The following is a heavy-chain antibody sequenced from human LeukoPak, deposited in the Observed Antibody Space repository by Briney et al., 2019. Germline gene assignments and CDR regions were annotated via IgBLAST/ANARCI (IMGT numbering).Heavy chain of an antibody. Sequence: PGGSLRLSCAASGFTFSSYEMNWVRQAPGKGLEWVSYISSSGSTIYYADSVKGRFTISRDNAKNSLYLQMNSLRAEDTAVYYCARVHDSSGYYPSNAFDIWGQGTMVTVSS. CDR1: GFTFSSYE. J-gene: IGHJ3*02. V-gene: IGHV3-48*03. CDR2: ISSSGSTI. CDR3: ARVHDSSGYYPSNAFDI. D-gene: IGHD3-22*01.